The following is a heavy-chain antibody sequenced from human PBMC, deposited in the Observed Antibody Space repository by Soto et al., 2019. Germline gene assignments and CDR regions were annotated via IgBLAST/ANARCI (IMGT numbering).Heavy chain of an antibody. Sequence: SVKVSCKASGGTFSSYAISWVRQAPGQGLEWMGGIIPIFGTANYAQKFQGRVTITADESTSTAYMELSSLRSEDTAVYYCARIAYCGGDCLPNTYYYYGMDVWGQGTTVTVSS. CDR1: GGTFSSYA. V-gene: IGHV1-69*13. CDR3: ARIAYCGGDCLPNTYYYYGMDV. J-gene: IGHJ6*02. CDR2: IIPIFGTA. D-gene: IGHD2-21*02.